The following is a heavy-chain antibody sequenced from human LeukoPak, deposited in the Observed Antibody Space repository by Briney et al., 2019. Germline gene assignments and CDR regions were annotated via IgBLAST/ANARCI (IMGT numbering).Heavy chain of an antibody. D-gene: IGHD2-15*01. V-gene: IGHV3-30*02. CDR1: GFTLSSNA. CDR2: IRYDGNEK. Sequence: GGSLRLSCAASGFTLSSNAMHWVRQAPGKGLEWVTFIRYDGNEKYYADSVKGRFTVSRDNSKNTLYLQMNSLRVEDTAVYYCAQDRVRRGYFDYWGQGTLVTVSS. CDR3: AQDRVRRGYFDY. J-gene: IGHJ4*02.